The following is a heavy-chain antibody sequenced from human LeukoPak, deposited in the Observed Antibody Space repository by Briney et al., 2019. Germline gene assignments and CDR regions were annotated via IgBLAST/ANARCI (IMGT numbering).Heavy chain of an antibody. D-gene: IGHD1-26*01. V-gene: IGHV1-8*02. Sequence: ASVKVSCKASGYTLTGYYMHWVRQAPGQGLEWMGWMNPNSGNTGYAQKFQGRVTMTRNTSISTAYMELSSLRSEDTAVYYCVLLEWELLDYWGQGTLVTVSS. J-gene: IGHJ4*02. CDR3: VLLEWELLDY. CDR1: GYTLTGYY. CDR2: MNPNSGNT.